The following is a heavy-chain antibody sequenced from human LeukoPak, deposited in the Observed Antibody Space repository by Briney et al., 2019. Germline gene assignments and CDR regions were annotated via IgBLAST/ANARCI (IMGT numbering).Heavy chain of an antibody. CDR3: ARGGSGWNYYYYYMDV. CDR2: IYTSGRT. D-gene: IGHD6-19*01. CDR1: GGSISSGNYY. V-gene: IGHV4-61*02. Sequence: SETLSLTCTVSGGSISSGNYYWSWIRQPAGKVLEWIGRIYTSGRTNYNSSLKSRVTMSVDTSKNQFSLKLSSVTAADTAVYYCARGGSGWNYYYYYMDVWGKGTTVTISS. J-gene: IGHJ6*03.